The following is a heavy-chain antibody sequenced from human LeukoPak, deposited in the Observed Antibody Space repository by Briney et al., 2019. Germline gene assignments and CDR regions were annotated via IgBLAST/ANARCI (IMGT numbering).Heavy chain of an antibody. Sequence: PGRSLRLSCAASGFTFSSYAMHWVRQAPGKGLEWVAVISYDGSNKYYADSVKGRFTISRDNSKNTLYLQMNSLRAEDTAVYYCARGGTIFGGSFDPWGQGTLVTVSS. V-gene: IGHV3-30-3*01. CDR2: ISYDGSNK. J-gene: IGHJ5*02. D-gene: IGHD3-3*01. CDR3: ARGGTIFGGSFDP. CDR1: GFTFSSYA.